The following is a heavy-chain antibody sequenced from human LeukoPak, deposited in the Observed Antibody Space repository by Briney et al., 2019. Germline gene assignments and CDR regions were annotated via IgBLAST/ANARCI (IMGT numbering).Heavy chain of an antibody. D-gene: IGHD5-18*01. CDR2: IYYSGST. J-gene: IGHJ5*02. CDR3: AREDTSFDP. CDR1: GGSISSSSYY. Sequence: PSETLSLTCAVYGGSISSSSYYWGWIRQPPGKGLEWIGSIYYSGSTYYNPSLKSRVTISVDTSKNQFSLKLSSVTAADTAVYYCAREDTSFDPWGQGTLVTVSS. V-gene: IGHV4-39*07.